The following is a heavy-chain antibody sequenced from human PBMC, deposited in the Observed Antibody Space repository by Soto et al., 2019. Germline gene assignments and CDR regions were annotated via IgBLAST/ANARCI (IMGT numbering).Heavy chain of an antibody. Sequence: PSETLSLYYPVSGGSISSGGYYWSWIRQHPGKGLEWIGYIYYSGSTYYNPSLKSRVTISVDTSKNQFSLKLSSVTAADTAVYYCASPRTWGSAFDIWGQGTMVTVSS. J-gene: IGHJ3*02. V-gene: IGHV4-31*03. D-gene: IGHD7-27*01. CDR3: ASPRTWGSAFDI. CDR2: IYYSGST. CDR1: GGSISSGGYY.